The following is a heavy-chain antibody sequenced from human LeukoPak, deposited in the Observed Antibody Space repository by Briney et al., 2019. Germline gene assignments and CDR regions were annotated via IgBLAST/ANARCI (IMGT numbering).Heavy chain of an antibody. V-gene: IGHV4-39*01. Sequence: PSETLSLTCTVSGGSIGGHTFYWDWIRQPPGKGLEWIATIYYNGNTFYNPSLKSRVAISIDMSKSQFSLHLSSVTAADTAIYYCARLTALAGHRGAFDIWGPGTMVTVSS. D-gene: IGHD6-19*01. CDR1: GGSIGGHTFY. J-gene: IGHJ3*02. CDR2: IYYNGNT. CDR3: ARLTALAGHRGAFDI.